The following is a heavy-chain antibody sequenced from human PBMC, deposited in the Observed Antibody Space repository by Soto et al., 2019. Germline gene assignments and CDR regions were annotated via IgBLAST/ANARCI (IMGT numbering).Heavy chain of an antibody. CDR3: AREAKVSSLRITMIGREKWYFDL. CDR1: GFTVSSNY. V-gene: IGHV3-53*01. J-gene: IGHJ2*01. CDR2: IYSGGST. D-gene: IGHD3-22*01. Sequence: EVQLVESGGGLIQPGGSLRLSCAASGFTVSSNYMSWVRQAPGKGLEWVSVIYSGGSTYYADSVKGRFTISRDNSKNTLYLQMNSLRAEDTAVYYCAREAKVSSLRITMIGREKWYFDLWGRGTLVTVSS.